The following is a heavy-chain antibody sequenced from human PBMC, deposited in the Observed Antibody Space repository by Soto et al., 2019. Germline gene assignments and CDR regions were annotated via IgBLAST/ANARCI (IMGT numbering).Heavy chain of an antibody. Sequence: EVQLVESGGGLVPPGGSVRLSCAASGFIFKMYWMHWVRQSPGKGLVWMSRIYNDGTYSDYADSVRGRFTISRDNVNDTLYLQSNNLRAEDSGLYYCTRGPRPISTGTGAYWGQGTQVTVSS. J-gene: IGHJ4*02. D-gene: IGHD3-10*01. CDR1: GFIFKMYW. V-gene: IGHV3-74*01. CDR2: IYNDGTYS. CDR3: TRGPRPISTGTGAY.